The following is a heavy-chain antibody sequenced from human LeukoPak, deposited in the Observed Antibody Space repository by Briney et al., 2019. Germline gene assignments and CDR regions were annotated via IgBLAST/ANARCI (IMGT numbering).Heavy chain of an antibody. Sequence: PGGSLRLSCAASGFTFSSYGMHWVRQAPGKGLEWVAVISYDGSNKYYADSVKGRFTISRDNSKNTLYLQMNSLRAEDTAVYYCAKSIIVVPAVPQPPDAFDIWGQGTMVTVSS. CDR3: AKSIIVVPAVPQPPDAFDI. J-gene: IGHJ3*02. V-gene: IGHV3-30*18. CDR2: ISYDGSNK. CDR1: GFTFSSYG. D-gene: IGHD2-2*01.